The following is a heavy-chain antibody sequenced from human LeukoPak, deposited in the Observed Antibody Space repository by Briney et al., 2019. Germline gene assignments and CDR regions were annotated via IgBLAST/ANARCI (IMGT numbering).Heavy chain of an antibody. CDR3: ARDSGLPSVRGVIMHWFDP. CDR2: IYYSGST. Sequence: SETLSLTCTVSVGSISSYYWSWIRQPPGKGLEGVGYIYYSGSTNYNPSLKSRVTISVDTSKTQFSLKLSSVTAAATAVYYCARDSGLPSVRGVIMHWFDPWGQGPLVTVSS. J-gene: IGHJ5*02. CDR1: VGSISSYY. V-gene: IGHV4-59*01. D-gene: IGHD3-10*02.